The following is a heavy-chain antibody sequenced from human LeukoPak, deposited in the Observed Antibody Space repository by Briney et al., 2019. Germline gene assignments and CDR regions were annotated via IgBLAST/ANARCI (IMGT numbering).Heavy chain of an antibody. Sequence: GGSLRLSCAASGITFSSYGMHWVRQAPGKGLEWVSYISSSSSTIYYADSVKGRFTISRDNAKNTLYLQMNSLRAEDTAVYYCAKGERRSFDYWGQGTLVTVSS. V-gene: IGHV3-48*01. CDR1: GITFSSYG. CDR2: ISSSSSTI. J-gene: IGHJ4*02. CDR3: AKGERRSFDY. D-gene: IGHD1-1*01.